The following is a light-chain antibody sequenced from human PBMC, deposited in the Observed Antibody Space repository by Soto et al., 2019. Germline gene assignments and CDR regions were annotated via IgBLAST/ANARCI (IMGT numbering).Light chain of an antibody. J-gene: IGLJ1*01. CDR3: CSYAGSYTVYV. CDR1: SSDVGGYNY. V-gene: IGLV2-11*01. Sequence: QSMLTQPRSLSGSPGQSVTISCTLTSSDVGGYNYVSWYQQHPGKSPKLMIYDVSKRPSGVPDRFSGSKSGNTASLTISGLQAEDEADYYCCSYAGSYTVYVFGTGTKVTVL. CDR2: DVS.